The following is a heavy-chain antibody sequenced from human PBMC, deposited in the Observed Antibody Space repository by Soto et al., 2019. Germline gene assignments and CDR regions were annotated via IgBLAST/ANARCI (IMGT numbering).Heavy chain of an antibody. CDR2: IWYDGSNK. CDR1: GFTFSSYG. CDR3: ARDVFGAEDY. J-gene: IGHJ4*02. D-gene: IGHD3-10*01. V-gene: IGHV3-33*01. Sequence: QVQLVESGGGVVQPGRSLRLSCAASGFTFSSYGMHWVRQAPGKGLEWVAVIWYDGSNKHYADSVKGRFTIYRDNSKNTLDVQMNSLRDEDTAVYYCARDVFGAEDYWGQGTLVTVSS.